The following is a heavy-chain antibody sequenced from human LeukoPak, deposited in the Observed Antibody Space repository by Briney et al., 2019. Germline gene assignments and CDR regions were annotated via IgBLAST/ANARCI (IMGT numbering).Heavy chain of an antibody. D-gene: IGHD6-19*01. J-gene: IGHJ4*02. V-gene: IGHV4-30-4*08. Sequence: SETLSLTCTVSGGSIISSAYYWSWIRQPPGKGLEWIGYIYYSGSTYYNPSLKSRFTISLDTSKNQFSLKLSSVTAADTAVYYCVRTEVSSGSEDYWGQGTLVTVSP. CDR1: GGSIISSAYY. CDR2: IYYSGST. CDR3: VRTEVSSGSEDY.